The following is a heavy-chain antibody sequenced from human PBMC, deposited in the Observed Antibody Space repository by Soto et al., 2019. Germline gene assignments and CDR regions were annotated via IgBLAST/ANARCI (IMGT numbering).Heavy chain of an antibody. CDR2: IYSGGST. CDR3: ACPGPHTLLPYYYGMDV. V-gene: IGHV3-53*01. D-gene: IGHD2-15*01. CDR1: GFTVSSNY. J-gene: IGHJ6*02. Sequence: SLRLSCAASGFTVSSNYMSWVRQAPGKGLEWVSVIYSGGSTYYADSVKGRFTISRDNSKNTLYLQMNSLRAEDTAVYYCACPGPHTLLPYYYGMDVWGQGTTVTVSS.